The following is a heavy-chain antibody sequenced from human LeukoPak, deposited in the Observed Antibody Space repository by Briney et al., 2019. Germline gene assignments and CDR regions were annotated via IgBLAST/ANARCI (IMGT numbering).Heavy chain of an antibody. CDR1: LDSFSGYS. D-gene: IGHD1-26*01. CDR2: INYGGST. Sequence: SETLSLTCAVYLDSFSGYSWSWIRQPPGKGLEWIGEINYGGSTKYNSSLKSRLTISVDTSKNQFSLRLTSVTVADTAIYYCARTYEILGATAYYHYFYYMDVWGRGTTVTVSS. V-gene: IGHV4-34*01. CDR3: ARTYEILGATAYYHYFYYMDV. J-gene: IGHJ6*03.